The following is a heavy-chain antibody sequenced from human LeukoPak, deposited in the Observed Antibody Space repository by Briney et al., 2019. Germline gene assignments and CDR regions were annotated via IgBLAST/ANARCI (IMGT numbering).Heavy chain of an antibody. CDR3: ARGLALRSTYYYYYMDV. V-gene: IGHV4-34*01. J-gene: IGHJ6*03. CDR2: INHSGST. CDR1: GGSFSGYY. D-gene: IGHD3-3*01. Sequence: SETLSLTCAVYGGSFSGYYWSWLRQPPGRGLEWIGEINHSGSTNYNPSLKSRVTISVDTSKNQFSLKLSSVTAADTAVYYCARGLALRSTYYYYYMDVWGKGTTVTVSS.